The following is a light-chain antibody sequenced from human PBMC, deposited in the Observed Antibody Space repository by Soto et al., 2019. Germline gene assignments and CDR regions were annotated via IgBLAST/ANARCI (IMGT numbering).Light chain of an antibody. V-gene: IGLV2-11*01. J-gene: IGLJ1*01. CDR3: SSFTSGSTPC. Sequence: QSVLTQPRSVSGSPGQSVTISCTGTSSDVGGYNYVSWYQQHPGKAPKLMIYDVSKRPSGVPDRFSGSKSGNTASLTISGLQAEDEADYYCSSFTSGSTPCFGRGTKVNV. CDR1: SSDVGGYNY. CDR2: DVS.